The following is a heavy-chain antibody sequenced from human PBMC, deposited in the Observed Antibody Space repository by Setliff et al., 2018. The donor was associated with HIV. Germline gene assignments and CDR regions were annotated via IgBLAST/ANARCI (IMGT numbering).Heavy chain of an antibody. CDR1: GDSLSGYY. CDR2: IYHSGRT. J-gene: IGHJ6*04. V-gene: IGHV4-59*01. D-gene: IGHD2-15*01. CDR3: ARGWELLPYWALNV. Sequence: PSETLSLTCTVSGDSLSGYYWNWIRQPPGKGLEWIGYIYHSGRTDYNPSFRRRASTSLDTSKNQFSLKLNSVTAADSAIYYCARGWELLPYWALNVWGKGTTVTVSS.